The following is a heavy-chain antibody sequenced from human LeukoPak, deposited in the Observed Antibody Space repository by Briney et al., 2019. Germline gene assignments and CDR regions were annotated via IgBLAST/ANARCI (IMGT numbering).Heavy chain of an antibody. V-gene: IGHV1-18*01. Sequence: ASVKVSCKASGYTFTSYGISWVRQAPGQGLEWMGWISAYNGNANYAQKLQGRVTMTTDTSTSTAYMELRSLRSDDTAVYYCARYYYDSSAQGPWFDPWGQGTLVTASS. CDR3: ARYYYDSSAQGPWFDP. CDR1: GYTFTSYG. CDR2: ISAYNGNA. J-gene: IGHJ5*02. D-gene: IGHD3-22*01.